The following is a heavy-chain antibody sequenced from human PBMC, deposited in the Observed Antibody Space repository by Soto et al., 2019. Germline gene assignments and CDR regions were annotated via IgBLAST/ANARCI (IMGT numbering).Heavy chain of an antibody. V-gene: IGHV1-69*13. CDR3: ARGRAETYYDILTGGEDLDYYYGMDV. CDR2: IIPIFGTA. D-gene: IGHD3-9*01. CDR1: GGTFSSYA. Sequence: ASVKVSCKASGGTFSSYAISWVRQAPGQGLEWMGGIIPIFGTANYAQKFQGRVTITADESTSTAYMELSSLRSEDTAVYYCARGRAETYYDILTGGEDLDYYYGMDVWGQGTTVTVSS. J-gene: IGHJ6*02.